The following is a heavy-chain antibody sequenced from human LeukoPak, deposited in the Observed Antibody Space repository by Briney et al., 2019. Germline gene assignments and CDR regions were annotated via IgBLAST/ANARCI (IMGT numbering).Heavy chain of an antibody. J-gene: IGHJ4*02. CDR1: GFTFSSYG. Sequence: GGSLRLSCAASGFTFSSYGMSWVRQGPGKGLEWLSRIDSYGDSTRYADSVKGRFTISRDNAKNTLHLQMNSLRAEDTAVYYCAREVGVGGTYLFEWGQGTLVTVSS. V-gene: IGHV3-74*01. D-gene: IGHD1-26*01. CDR2: IDSYGDST. CDR3: AREVGVGGTYLFE.